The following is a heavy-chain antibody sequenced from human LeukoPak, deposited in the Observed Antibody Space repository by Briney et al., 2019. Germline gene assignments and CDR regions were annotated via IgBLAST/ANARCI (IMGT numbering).Heavy chain of an antibody. J-gene: IGHJ6*02. V-gene: IGHV3-74*01. Sequence: PGGSLRLSCAASGFTFSSYWTHWVRQAPGKGLVWVSRINSDGSNTTYADSVKGRFTISRDNAKNTLYLQMNSLRAEDTAVYSCTRAWRYGMDVWGQGTTVTVSS. D-gene: IGHD5-12*01. CDR2: INSDGSNT. CDR1: GFTFSSYW. CDR3: TRAWRYGMDV.